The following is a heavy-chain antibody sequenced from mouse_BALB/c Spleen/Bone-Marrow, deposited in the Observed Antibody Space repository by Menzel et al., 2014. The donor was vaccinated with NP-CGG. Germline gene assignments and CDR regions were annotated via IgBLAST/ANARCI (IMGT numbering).Heavy chain of an antibody. V-gene: IGHV1S56*01. CDR2: IYPGNVNT. CDR3: ARYLSYGYYFAY. Sequence: LVESGPELVKPGASVRISCKASGYTFTSYYIHWVKQRPGQGLEWIGWIYPGNVNTKYNEKFKGKATLTADKSSSTAYMQLSSLTSEDSAVYFCARYLSYGYYFAYWGQGTTLTVSS. D-gene: IGHD1-1*01. CDR1: GYTFTSYY. J-gene: IGHJ2*01.